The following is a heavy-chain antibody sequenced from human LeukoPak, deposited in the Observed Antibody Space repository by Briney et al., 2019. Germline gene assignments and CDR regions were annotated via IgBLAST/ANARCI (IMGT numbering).Heavy chain of an antibody. D-gene: IGHD3-22*01. CDR3: ASTYYYDSSGLSAYFDY. Sequence: SVKVSCKASGGTFSSYAISWVRQAPGQGLEWMGGVIPIFGTANYAQKFQGRVTITTDESTSTAYVELSSLRSEDTAVYYCASTYYYDSSGLSAYFDYWGQGTLVTVSS. V-gene: IGHV1-69*05. J-gene: IGHJ4*02. CDR2: VIPIFGTA. CDR1: GGTFSSYA.